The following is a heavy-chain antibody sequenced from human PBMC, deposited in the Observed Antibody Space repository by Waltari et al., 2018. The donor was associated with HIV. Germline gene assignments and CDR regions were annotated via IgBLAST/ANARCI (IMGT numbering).Heavy chain of an antibody. CDR2: AIPMFGTA. V-gene: IGHV1-69*08. CDR1: GVAPVSRT. D-gene: IGHD3-10*01. J-gene: IGHJ5*01. Sequence: QVQLVQSGAEVKKPGYSVKVACKAPGVAPVSRTVHWVRQVPGQGLEWMGRAIPMFGTANYARKFQGRVTITADKSTTTAYMELNGLRIDDTAVYYCASARETMGVDFDSWGQGTLVTVS. CDR3: ASARETMGVDFDS.